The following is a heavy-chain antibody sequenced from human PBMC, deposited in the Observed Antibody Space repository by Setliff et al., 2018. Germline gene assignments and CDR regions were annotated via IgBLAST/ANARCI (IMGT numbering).Heavy chain of an antibody. J-gene: IGHJ4*02. D-gene: IGHD2-8*02. CDR2: ISVYSGNT. CDR3: SRLVRYCTARTCQTASGAEI. V-gene: IGHV1-18*01. CDR1: GYTFTSSG. Sequence: ASVKVSCKASGYTFTSSGITWVRQAPGQGLEWMGWISVYSGNTNYARKLQGRVTMTTDTSTSTAYMELRSLTPDDTAVYYCSRLVRYCTARTCQTASGAEIWGQGTLVTVSS.